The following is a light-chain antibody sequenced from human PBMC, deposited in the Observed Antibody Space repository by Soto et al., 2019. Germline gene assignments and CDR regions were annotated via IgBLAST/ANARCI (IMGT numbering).Light chain of an antibody. V-gene: IGKV3-11*01. J-gene: IGKJ5*01. CDR3: QQRSNWPRGVT. Sequence: EIVLTQSPATLSLSPGERATLSCRASQSVSSYLAWYQQKPDQAPRLLIYDASNRATGIPARFSGSGSGTDFTLTISSLEPEDFAVYYCQQRSNWPRGVTFGQGTRLEIK. CDR1: QSVSSY. CDR2: DAS.